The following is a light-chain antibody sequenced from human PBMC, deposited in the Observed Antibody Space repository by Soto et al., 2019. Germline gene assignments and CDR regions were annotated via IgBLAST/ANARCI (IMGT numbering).Light chain of an antibody. CDR2: GAS. J-gene: IGKJ4*01. CDR3: QQYNNWLS. Sequence: EIVMTQSPATLSVSPGERASLSCRASQSVSTNLAWYQQKPGQALRLLIYGASSRATGSPARFSGSGSGTEFTLTISSLQSEDFAVYYCQQYNNWLSFGGGTKVEIK. V-gene: IGKV3-15*01. CDR1: QSVSTN.